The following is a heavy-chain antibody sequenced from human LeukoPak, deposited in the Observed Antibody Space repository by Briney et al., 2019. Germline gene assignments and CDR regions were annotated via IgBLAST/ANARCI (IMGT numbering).Heavy chain of an antibody. J-gene: IGHJ3*02. CDR3: ARVTADAFDI. Sequence: SETLSLTCTVSGGSISSYYWSWIRQPPGKGLEWIGYIYYSGSTNYNPSLKSRVTISVDTSKNQFSLKLSSVTAADTAVYYCARVTADAFDIWGQGTMVTVSS. D-gene: IGHD5-18*01. CDR1: GGSISSYY. V-gene: IGHV4-59*01. CDR2: IYYSGST.